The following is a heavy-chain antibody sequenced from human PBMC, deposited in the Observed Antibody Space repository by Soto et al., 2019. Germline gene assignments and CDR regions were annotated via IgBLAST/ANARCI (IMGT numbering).Heavy chain of an antibody. V-gene: IGHV3-7*01. CDR1: GFTLNNYY. CDR2: IKGDGSDP. CDR3: ARDPVTED. Sequence: GGSLRLSCAASGFTLNNYYLSWVRQAPGKGLEWVGNIKGDGSDPHYVDSVKGRFTISRDNAENSIYLQMNSLKAEDTAMYYCARDPVTEDWGQGTLVTVSS. J-gene: IGHJ4*02.